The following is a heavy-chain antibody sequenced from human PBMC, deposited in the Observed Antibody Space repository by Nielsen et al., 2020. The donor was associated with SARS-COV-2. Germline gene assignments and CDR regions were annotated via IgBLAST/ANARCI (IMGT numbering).Heavy chain of an antibody. CDR2: IKQDGSEK. V-gene: IGHV3-7*01. J-gene: IGHJ6*02. CDR1: GFTFSSYW. D-gene: IGHD6-13*01. CDR3: AKSIAAAIDV. Sequence: GESLMISCAASGFTFSSYWMSWVRQAPGKGLEWVANIKQDGSEKYYVDSVKGRFTISRDNAKNSLYLQMNSLRAEDTAVYYCAKSIAAAIDVWGQGTTVTVSS.